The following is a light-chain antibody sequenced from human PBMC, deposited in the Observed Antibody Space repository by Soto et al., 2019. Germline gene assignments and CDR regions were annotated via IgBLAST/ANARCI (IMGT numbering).Light chain of an antibody. J-gene: IGLJ2*01. CDR3: CSLAGSYTVI. CDR2: DVS. V-gene: IGLV2-11*01. Sequence: QSALTQPPSVSGSPRQSVSISCTGTSSDVGAYNYVSWYQQHPGEAPKLMIYDVSRRPSGVPDRFSGSKSGNTASLTISGLQDEDEADYYCCSLAGSYTVIFGGGTKLTVL. CDR1: SSDVGAYNY.